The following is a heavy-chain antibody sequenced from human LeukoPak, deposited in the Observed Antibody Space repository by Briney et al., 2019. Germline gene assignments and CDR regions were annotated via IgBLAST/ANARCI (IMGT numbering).Heavy chain of an antibody. CDR2: IFPGDSHT. V-gene: IGHV5-51*01. D-gene: IGHD6-19*01. J-gene: IGHJ4*02. CDR3: ARLGTQGIAVSGMVDY. CDR1: GYSFTTYW. Sequence: GESLKISCKGSGYSFTTYWIGWVRQMPGKGLEWMGTIFPGDSHTRYSPSFQGQVTISADKSISTAYLQWSSLKASDTAMYYCARLGTQGIAVSGMVDYWGQGTLVTVSS.